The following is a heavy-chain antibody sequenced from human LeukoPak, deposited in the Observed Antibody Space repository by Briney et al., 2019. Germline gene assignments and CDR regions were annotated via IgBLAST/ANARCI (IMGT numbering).Heavy chain of an antibody. CDR1: GGSISSSNW. J-gene: IGHJ4*02. D-gene: IGHD3-16*01. CDR2: INHSGST. V-gene: IGHV4-4*02. Sequence: PSETLSLTCAVSGGSISSSNWWSWVRQPPGKGLEWIGEINHSGSTNYNPSLKSRVTISVDTSKNQFSLKLSSVTAADTAVYYCARGPQGENYFDYWGQGTLVTVSS. CDR3: ARGPQGENYFDY.